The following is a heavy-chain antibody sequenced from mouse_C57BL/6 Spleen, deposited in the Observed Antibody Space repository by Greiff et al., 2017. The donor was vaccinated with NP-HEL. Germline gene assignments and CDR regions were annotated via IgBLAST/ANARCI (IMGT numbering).Heavy chain of an antibody. D-gene: IGHD3-2*02. Sequence: QVQLKQSGAELVRPGTSVKVSCKASGYAFTNYLIEWVKQRPGQGLEWIGVINPGSGGTNYNEKFKGKATLTADKSSSTAYMQLSSLTSEDSAVYFCARKKGYGIDYWGQGTTLTVSS. CDR2: INPGSGGT. CDR1: GYAFTNYL. CDR3: ARKKGYGIDY. V-gene: IGHV1-54*01. J-gene: IGHJ2*01.